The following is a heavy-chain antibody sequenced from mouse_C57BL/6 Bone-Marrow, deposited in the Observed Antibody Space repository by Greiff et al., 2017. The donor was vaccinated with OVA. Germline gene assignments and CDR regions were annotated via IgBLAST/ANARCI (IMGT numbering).Heavy chain of an antibody. Sequence: QVQLQQSGAELVRPGASVTLSCKASGYTFTDYEMHWVKQTPVHGLAWIGAIDPETGGTAYNQKFKGKAILTADKSSSTAYMELRSLTSEDSAVYYCTRRSYYSNTWFAYWGQGTLVTVSA. CDR2: IDPETGGT. J-gene: IGHJ3*01. D-gene: IGHD2-5*01. CDR1: GYTFTDYE. V-gene: IGHV1-15*01. CDR3: TRRSYYSNTWFAY.